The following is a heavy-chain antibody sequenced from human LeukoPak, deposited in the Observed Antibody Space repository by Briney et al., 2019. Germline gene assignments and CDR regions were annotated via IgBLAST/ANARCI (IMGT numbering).Heavy chain of an antibody. CDR3: ARGIVGATRGLFDS. CDR2: INHSGTT. V-gene: IGHV4-34*01. CDR1: GGSFSGYY. J-gene: IGHJ4*02. D-gene: IGHD1-26*01. Sequence: PSETLSLTCAVYGGSFSGYYWSRVRQPPGKGLEWIGEINHSGTTNYNPSLKSRVTISVDTSKNQFSLKLSSVTAADTAVYYCARGIVGATRGLFDSWDQGTLVTVSS.